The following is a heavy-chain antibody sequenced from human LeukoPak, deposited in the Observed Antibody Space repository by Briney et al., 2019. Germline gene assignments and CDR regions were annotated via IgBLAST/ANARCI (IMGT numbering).Heavy chain of an antibody. D-gene: IGHD3-9*01. V-gene: IGHV3-43*02. CDR3: AGTGYDIIFDY. Sequence: GGSLRLSCAASGLTFDDYAMHWVRQAPGKGLEWVSLISGDGGSTYYADSVKGRFTISRDNAKNSLYLQMNSMRADDTAVYYCAGTGYDIIFDYWGQGTLVTVSS. J-gene: IGHJ4*02. CDR2: ISGDGGST. CDR1: GLTFDDYA.